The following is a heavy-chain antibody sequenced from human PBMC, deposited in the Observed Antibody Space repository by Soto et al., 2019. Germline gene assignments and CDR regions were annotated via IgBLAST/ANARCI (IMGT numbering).Heavy chain of an antibody. CDR3: ARDLGYYDSSGYFDY. V-gene: IGHV3-11*01. CDR1: GFTFSDYY. Sequence: PGGSLRLSCAASGFTFSDYYMSWIRQAPGKGLEWVSYISSSDSIVSYADSVKGRFTISRDNAKNSLYLQMNSLRAEDTAVYFCARDLGYYDSSGYFDYWGRGTLVTVSS. J-gene: IGHJ4*02. CDR2: ISSSDSIV. D-gene: IGHD3-22*01.